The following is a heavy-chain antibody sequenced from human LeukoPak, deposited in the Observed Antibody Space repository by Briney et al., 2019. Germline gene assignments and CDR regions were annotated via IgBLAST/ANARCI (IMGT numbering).Heavy chain of an antibody. CDR3: ARGGFGITYYESD. CDR2: ISAYNGNT. V-gene: IGHV1-18*01. D-gene: IGHD3-22*01. CDR1: GYTFTSYG. J-gene: IGHJ4*02. Sequence: ASVKVSCKASGYTFTSYGISWVRQAPGQGLEWMGWISAYNGNTNYAQKLQGRVTMTRNTSISTAYMELSSLRSEDTAVYYCARGGFGITYYESDWGQGTLVTVSS.